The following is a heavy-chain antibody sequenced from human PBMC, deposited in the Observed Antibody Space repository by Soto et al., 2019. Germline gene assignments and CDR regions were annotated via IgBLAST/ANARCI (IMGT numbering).Heavy chain of an antibody. CDR1: GGSFSGYY. V-gene: IGHV4-34*01. J-gene: IGHJ3*02. Sequence: SETLSLTCAVYGGSFSGYYWSWIRQPPGKGLEWIGEINHSGSTYYNPSLKSRVTISVDTSKNQFSLKLSSVTAADTAVYYCARHVAGGYSGYGWVSPGVGDAFDIWGQGTMVTVSS. D-gene: IGHD5-12*01. CDR3: ARHVAGGYSGYGWVSPGVGDAFDI. CDR2: INHSGST.